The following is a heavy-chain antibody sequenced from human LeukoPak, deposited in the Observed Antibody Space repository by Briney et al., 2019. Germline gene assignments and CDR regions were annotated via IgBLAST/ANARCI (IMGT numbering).Heavy chain of an antibody. CDR2: ISYDGSNK. V-gene: IGHV3-30*03. J-gene: IGHJ3*02. D-gene: IGHD3-10*01. CDR3: ATEGGSGSYYGDDAFDM. Sequence: PGGSLRLSCAASGFTFSSYGMHWVRQAPGKGLEWVAVISYDGSNKYYADSVKGRFTISRDDSKNPLSLQMNSLKTEDTAVYYCATEGGSGSYYGDDAFDMWGQGTMVTVSS. CDR1: GFTFSSYG.